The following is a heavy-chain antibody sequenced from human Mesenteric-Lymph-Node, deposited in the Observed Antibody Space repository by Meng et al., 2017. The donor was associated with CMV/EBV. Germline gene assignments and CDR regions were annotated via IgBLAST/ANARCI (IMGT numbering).Heavy chain of an antibody. Sequence: QVQLVQSGAEWKTPGSAGKVVCKASGGTFSSYTISWVRQAPGQGLEWMGRIIPILGIANYAQKFQGRVTITADKSTSTAYMELSSLRSEDTAVYYCAGGIAAAGSRWFDPWGQGTLVTVSS. CDR3: AGGIAAAGSRWFDP. CDR2: IIPILGIA. D-gene: IGHD6-13*01. CDR1: GGTFSSYT. V-gene: IGHV1-69*02. J-gene: IGHJ5*02.